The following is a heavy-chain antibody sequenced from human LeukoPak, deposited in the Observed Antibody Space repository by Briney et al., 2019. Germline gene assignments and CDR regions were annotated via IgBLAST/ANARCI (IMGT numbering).Heavy chain of an antibody. CDR3: ARGGSAAKYYFDS. V-gene: IGHV4-59*11. J-gene: IGHJ4*02. CDR2: IFYSGTT. D-gene: IGHD6-13*01. CDR1: NDSISPLY. Sequence: SATLSLTCTVSNDSISPLYWGWLRQPPGKGLEFIGYIFYSGTTNYNPSLKSRVTLSVDTSKNQFSLRLNSVTAADTAVYYCARGGSAAKYYFDSWGQGTLVTVSS.